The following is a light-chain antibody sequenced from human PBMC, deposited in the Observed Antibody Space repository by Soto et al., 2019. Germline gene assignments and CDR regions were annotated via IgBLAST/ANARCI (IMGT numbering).Light chain of an antibody. Sequence: EIVMTQSPATLSVSPGERATLSCRASQSVGSDLAWYQQKPGQAPRLLIYGASSRATGIPDRFSSSGSGTDFTLTINRLEPEDFAVYYCQQYGSSPRTFGQGTKVDIK. CDR3: QQYGSSPRT. CDR2: GAS. V-gene: IGKV3-20*01. CDR1: QSVGSD. J-gene: IGKJ1*01.